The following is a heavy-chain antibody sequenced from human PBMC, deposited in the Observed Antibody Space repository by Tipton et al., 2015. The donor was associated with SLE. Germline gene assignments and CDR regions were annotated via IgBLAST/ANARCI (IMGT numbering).Heavy chain of an antibody. CDR3: ARARTTVIQGLIAFDY. V-gene: IGHV4-61*02. CDR1: GGSISSGSYY. CDR2: IYTSGST. J-gene: IGHJ4*02. D-gene: IGHD3-16*02. Sequence: TLSLTCTVSGGSISSGSYYWSWIRQPAGKGLEWIGRIYTSGSTNYNPSLKSRVTISVDTSKNQFSLKLSSVTAADTAVYYCARARTTVIQGLIAFDYWAQGTLVTVSS.